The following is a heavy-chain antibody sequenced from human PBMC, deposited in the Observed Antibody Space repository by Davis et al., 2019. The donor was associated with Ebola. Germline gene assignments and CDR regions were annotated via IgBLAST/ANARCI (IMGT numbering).Heavy chain of an antibody. CDR2: IFNSGTA. D-gene: IGHD1-26*01. Sequence: MPSETLSLTCTVSGGSISGYQWAWIRQPPGKGLDYVGHIFNSGTASYNSALKSRVTISLDKSSNQFPLKLNSVTAADTAIYFCAKDHMGSLDNWGQGTPVTVSS. CDR1: GGSISGYQ. J-gene: IGHJ4*02. V-gene: IGHV4-59*01. CDR3: AKDHMGSLDN.